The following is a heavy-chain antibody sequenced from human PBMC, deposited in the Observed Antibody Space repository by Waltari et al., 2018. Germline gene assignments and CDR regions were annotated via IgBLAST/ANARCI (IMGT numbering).Heavy chain of an antibody. Sequence: QVQLVQSGAQVRKPGFSVKVSCNASGGASSRSAISWVRQAPGQGLEWMGGIIPIFGTANYAQKFQGRVTITADESTSTAYMELSSLRSEDTAVYYCARDLWGSSGYWGQGTLVTVSS. J-gene: IGHJ4*02. V-gene: IGHV1-69*12. CDR3: ARDLWGSSGY. D-gene: IGHD2-21*01. CDR2: IIPIFGTA. CDR1: GGASSRSA.